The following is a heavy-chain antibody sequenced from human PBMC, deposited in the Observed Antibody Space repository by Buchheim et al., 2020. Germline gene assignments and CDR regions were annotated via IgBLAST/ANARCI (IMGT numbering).Heavy chain of an antibody. J-gene: IGHJ4*02. D-gene: IGHD2-15*01. V-gene: IGHV4-30-4*01. CDR1: GGSINNGDYY. CDR2: IYYSGTP. Sequence: QVQLQESGPGLVTPSQTLSLTCTVSGGSINNGDYYWSWIRQSPVKGLEWIGYIYYSGTPYYNPSLKSRVTLSVDASKNQFSLMVNSVTAADTAIYYCARKYCSGGSCYGIGDDWGQGTL. CDR3: ARKYCSGGSCYGIGDD.